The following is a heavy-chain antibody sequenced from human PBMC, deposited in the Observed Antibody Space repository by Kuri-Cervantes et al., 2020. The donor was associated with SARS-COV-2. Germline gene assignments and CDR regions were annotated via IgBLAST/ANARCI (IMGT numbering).Heavy chain of an antibody. J-gene: IGHJ4*02. CDR1: GVSVSGGTYY. Sequence: SCAVSGVSVSGGTYYWSWIRQPAGKGLEWIGHLDTSGSTTYNPSLKSRVTISVDTSKNQVSLRLSSVTAADTAVYYCARALYLVDYWGQGTLVTVSS. D-gene: IGHD2-8*01. CDR3: ARALYLVDY. V-gene: IGHV4-61*09. CDR2: LDTSGST.